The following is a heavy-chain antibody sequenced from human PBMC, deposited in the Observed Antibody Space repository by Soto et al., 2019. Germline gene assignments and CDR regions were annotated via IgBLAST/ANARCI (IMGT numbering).Heavy chain of an antibody. V-gene: IGHV3-23*01. Sequence: EVQLLESGGGLVQPGGSLRLSCAASGFTFSTYAMSWVRQAPGKGLEWVSGISGSGGSTYYGASVKGRFTNSRDNSNNTVYLQMGSLRAEDTAVYYCAKDPKSGSGWYWDYWGQGTLVTVSS. CDR3: AKDPKSGSGWYWDY. D-gene: IGHD6-19*01. CDR1: GFTFSTYA. J-gene: IGHJ4*02. CDR2: ISGSGGST.